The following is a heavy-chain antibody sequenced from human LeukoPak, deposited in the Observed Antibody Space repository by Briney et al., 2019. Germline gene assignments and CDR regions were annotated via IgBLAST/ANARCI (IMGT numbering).Heavy chain of an antibody. V-gene: IGHV3-66*01. CDR1: GFTVSSNY. CDR2: IYTGGST. CDR3: LKGGWAAIGPPKD. J-gene: IGHJ4*02. Sequence: GGSLRLSCAASGFTVSSNYMSWVRQAPGKGLEWVSIIYTGGSTYYADSAKGRFTISRDNSKNTLYLQMNNVRPEDTAVYHCLKGGWAAIGPPKDWGPGTLVTVSS. D-gene: IGHD3/OR15-3a*01.